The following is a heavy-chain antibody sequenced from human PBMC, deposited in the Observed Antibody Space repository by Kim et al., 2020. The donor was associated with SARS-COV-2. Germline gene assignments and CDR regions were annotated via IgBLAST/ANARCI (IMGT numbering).Heavy chain of an antibody. J-gene: IGHJ6*02. CDR2: IVSDGSRT. CDR3: ARHITTTMDF. D-gene: IGHD3-10*01. V-gene: IGHV3-74*01. Sequence: GGSLRLSCAASGFTFSNYWMHWVRQAPGKGLVWVSYIVSDGSRTSYADSVKGRFTISRDNAKNTLYLQMNTLRAEDTAVYYCARHITTTMDFWGQGTTVTVSS. CDR1: GFTFSNYW.